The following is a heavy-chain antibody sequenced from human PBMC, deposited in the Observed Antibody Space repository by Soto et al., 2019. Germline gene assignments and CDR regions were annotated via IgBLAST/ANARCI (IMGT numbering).Heavy chain of an antibody. V-gene: IGHV1-8*01. Sequence: ASVKVSCKASGYTFTSYDINWVRQATGQGLEWMGWMNPNSGNTGYAQKFQGRVTMTRNTSISTAYMELSSLRSEDTAVYYCARDGYCSSTSCYVRDRDYYYYYMDFSGKGTTVIVSS. CDR2: MNPNSGNT. D-gene: IGHD2-2*03. CDR3: ARDGYCSSTSCYVRDRDYYYYYMDF. CDR1: GYTFTSYD. J-gene: IGHJ6*03.